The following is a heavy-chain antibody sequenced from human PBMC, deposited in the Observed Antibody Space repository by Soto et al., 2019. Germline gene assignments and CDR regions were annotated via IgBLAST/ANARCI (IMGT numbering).Heavy chain of an antibody. CDR2: IYYSGST. Sequence: SETLSLTCTVSGGSISGGGYYWSWIRQHPGKGLEWIGYIYYSGSTYYNPSLKSRVTISVDTSKNQFSLKLSSVTAADTAVYYCACDYYGSGSYYNRDYYYGMDVWGQGTTVTVSS. D-gene: IGHD3-10*01. CDR3: ACDYYGSGSYYNRDYYYGMDV. J-gene: IGHJ6*02. CDR1: GGSISGGGYY. V-gene: IGHV4-31*03.